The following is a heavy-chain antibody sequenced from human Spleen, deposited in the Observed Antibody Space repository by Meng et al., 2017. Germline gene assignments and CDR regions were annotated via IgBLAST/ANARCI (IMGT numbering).Heavy chain of an antibody. Sequence: QVQLPQWGAGLLKPSETLSLTCAVYIGSFSDNYWSWIRQPPGKGLEWIGEINHSGSTNYNPSLKSRVSISVDTSKRQFSLRLNSVTAADTAVYYCARGPKIYGGNSGALGYWGQGTLVTVSS. CDR2: INHSGST. V-gene: IGHV4-34*01. J-gene: IGHJ4*02. CDR3: ARGPKIYGGNSGALGY. D-gene: IGHD4-23*01. CDR1: IGSFSDNY.